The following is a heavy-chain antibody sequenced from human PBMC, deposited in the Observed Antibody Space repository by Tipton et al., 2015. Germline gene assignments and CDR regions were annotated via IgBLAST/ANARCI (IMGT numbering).Heavy chain of an antibody. CDR2: VSHSDTS. D-gene: IGHD4-17*01. Sequence: TLSLTCSVSGSSVSSGNYYWSWIRQPPGKGLEWIGYVSHSDTSHYNPSLKSRVTISVDTSKNQFSLTLNSLTAADTAVYYCARGHKNGDSPWDYWGQGTLVTVSS. CDR1: GSSVSSGNYY. CDR3: ARGHKNGDSPWDY. J-gene: IGHJ4*02. V-gene: IGHV4-61*01.